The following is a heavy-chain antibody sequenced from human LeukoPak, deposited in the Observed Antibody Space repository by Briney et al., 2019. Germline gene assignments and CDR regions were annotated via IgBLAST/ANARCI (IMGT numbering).Heavy chain of an antibody. Sequence: GGSLRPSCTASGFTFGDYAMSWVRQAPGKGLEWVGFIRSKAYGGTTEYAASVKGRFTISRDDSKSIAYLQMNSLRAEDTAVYYCAKDHGWRDSSGSGLDYWGQGTLVTVSS. CDR2: IRSKAYGGTT. D-gene: IGHD3-22*01. J-gene: IGHJ4*02. CDR3: AKDHGWRDSSGSGLDY. V-gene: IGHV3-49*04. CDR1: GFTFGDYA.